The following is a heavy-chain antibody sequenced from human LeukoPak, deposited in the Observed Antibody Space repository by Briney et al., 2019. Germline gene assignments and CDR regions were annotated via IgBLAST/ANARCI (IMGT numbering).Heavy chain of an antibody. CDR1: GGTFSSYA. Sequence: ASVKVSCKASGGTFSSYAISWVRQAPGQGLEWMGWISAYNGNTNYAQKLQGRVTMTTDTSTSTAYMELRSLRSDDTAVYYCARDLYCSSTSCYSATRSTYYYYGMDVWGQGTTVTVSS. CDR3: ARDLYCSSTSCYSATRSTYYYYGMDV. J-gene: IGHJ6*02. D-gene: IGHD2-2*01. V-gene: IGHV1-18*01. CDR2: ISAYNGNT.